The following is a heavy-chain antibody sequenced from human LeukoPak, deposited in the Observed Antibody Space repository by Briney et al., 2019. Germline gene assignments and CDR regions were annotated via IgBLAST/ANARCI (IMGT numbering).Heavy chain of an antibody. Sequence: ASVKVSCKASGYTFTNYGISWVRQAPGQGLDWMGWISAYNGNKVYAQELQGRVTMTTDTSTSTAYMELRSLRSDDTAVYYCATEGDDSSGYYYFSDRGAFDIWGQGTMVTVSS. CDR2: ISAYNGNK. CDR3: ATEGDDSSGYYYFSDRGAFDI. J-gene: IGHJ3*02. D-gene: IGHD3-22*01. V-gene: IGHV1-18*01. CDR1: GYTFTNYG.